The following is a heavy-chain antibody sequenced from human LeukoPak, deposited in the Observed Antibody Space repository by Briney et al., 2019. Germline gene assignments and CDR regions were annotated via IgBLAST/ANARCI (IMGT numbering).Heavy chain of an antibody. J-gene: IGHJ5*02. V-gene: IGHV4-61*01. CDR2: IYYSGST. Sequence: PSETLSLTCTVSGGSVSSGSYYWSWIRQPPGKGLEWIGDIYYSGSTNYNPSLKSRVTISVDTSKNQFSLKLSSVTAADTAVYYCAREGITGYSYGRFDPWGQGTLVTVSS. CDR1: GGSVSSGSYY. CDR3: AREGITGYSYGRFDP. D-gene: IGHD5-18*01.